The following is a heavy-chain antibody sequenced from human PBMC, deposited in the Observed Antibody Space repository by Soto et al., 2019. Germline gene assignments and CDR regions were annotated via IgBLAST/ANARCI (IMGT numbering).Heavy chain of an antibody. V-gene: IGHV3-33*01. Sequence: GGALRLSCAASGFTFSSYDMHWVRQAPGKGLEWVAVIWYDGSNKYYADSVKGRFTISRDSSKNTLYLQMNSLRAEDTAVYYCARGPRTGIAVAGMEYYYGMDVWGQGTTVTVSS. J-gene: IGHJ6*02. CDR3: ARGPRTGIAVAGMEYYYGMDV. CDR1: GFTFSSYD. CDR2: IWYDGSNK. D-gene: IGHD6-19*01.